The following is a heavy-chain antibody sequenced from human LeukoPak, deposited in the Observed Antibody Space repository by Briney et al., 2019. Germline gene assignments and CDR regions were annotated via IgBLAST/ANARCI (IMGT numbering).Heavy chain of an antibody. J-gene: IGHJ4*02. Sequence: PSETLSLTCAMSGGSFSSGYWSWIRQPPGKGLEWIGYIYSSGTTNNNPSLESRVTVSVDTSKKICSLKLTSVTAADTAVYFCARGDPAGLFDFWGQGTLVTVSS. CDR3: ARGDPAGLFDF. D-gene: IGHD3-10*01. V-gene: IGHV4-59*01. CDR1: GGSFSSGY. CDR2: IYSSGTT.